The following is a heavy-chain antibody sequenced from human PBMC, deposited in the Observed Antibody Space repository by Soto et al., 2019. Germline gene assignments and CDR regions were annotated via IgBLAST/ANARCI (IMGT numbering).Heavy chain of an antibody. D-gene: IGHD3-3*01. CDR2: IIPIFGTA. Sequence: QVQLVQSGAEVKKPGSSVKVSCKASGGTFSSYAISWVRQAPGQGLEWMGGIIPIFGTANYAQKFQGRVTITAVETRXXTXTXXSSRSSVDTAVYYCARGAIFGEVIIANYYYSGMDVWGQGTTVTVSS. V-gene: IGHV1-69*12. CDR3: ARGAIFGEVIIANYYYSGMDV. J-gene: IGHJ6*02. CDR1: GGTFSSYA.